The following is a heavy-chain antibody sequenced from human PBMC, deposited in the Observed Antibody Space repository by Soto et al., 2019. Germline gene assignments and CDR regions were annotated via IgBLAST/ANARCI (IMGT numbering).Heavy chain of an antibody. V-gene: IGHV6-1*01. CDR2: TYYRSKWYN. D-gene: IGHD1-1*01. Sequence: PSQTLSLTCDISGDSVSSNSAGWNWIRQTPSRGLEWLGRTYYRSKWYNNYAVSVKSRITINPDTSKNQFSLQLNSETPEDTAVYYCARGSWDDVSGHYYMDVWGKGTTVTVSS. J-gene: IGHJ6*03. CDR1: GDSVSSNSAG. CDR3: ARGSWDDVSGHYYMDV.